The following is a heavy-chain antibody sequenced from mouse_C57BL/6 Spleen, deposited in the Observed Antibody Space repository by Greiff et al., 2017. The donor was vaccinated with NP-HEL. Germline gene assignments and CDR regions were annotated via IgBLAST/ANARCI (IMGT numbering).Heavy chain of an antibody. D-gene: IGHD1-1*01. Sequence: QVQLKQSGAELALPGAAGKMACKASGYTFTSYGISWVKQRNGQGLEWIGEIYPRSGNTYYNEKFKGKATLTADKSSSTAYMELRSLTSEDSAVYFCASYYGSSYDYWGQGTTRTVSS. J-gene: IGHJ2*01. CDR2: IYPRSGNT. CDR3: ASYYGSSYDY. V-gene: IGHV1-81*01. CDR1: GYTFTSYG.